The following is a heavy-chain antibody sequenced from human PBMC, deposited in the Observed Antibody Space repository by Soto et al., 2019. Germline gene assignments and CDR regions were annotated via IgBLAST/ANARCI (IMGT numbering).Heavy chain of an antibody. V-gene: IGHV1-3*05. Sequence: QVQLVQSGAEEKKPGASVKVSCKASGYTFTSYAMYWVRQAPGQRLEWMGWINAGNGNTKYSQKFQGRVTITRDTSANTGNMALSSLKSEDKAVYYCARGANDHSYYGMDVWGQGTTVTVCS. CDR3: ARGANDHSYYGMDV. CDR2: INAGNGNT. J-gene: IGHJ6*02. CDR1: GYTFTSYA. D-gene: IGHD1-1*01.